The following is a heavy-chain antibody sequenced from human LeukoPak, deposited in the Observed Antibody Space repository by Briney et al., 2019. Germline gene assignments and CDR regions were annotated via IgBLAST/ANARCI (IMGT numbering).Heavy chain of an antibody. D-gene: IGHD3-9*01. J-gene: IGHJ6*03. Sequence: ASVKVSCKASGYTFTSYDINWVRQATGQGLEWMGWMNPNSGNTGYAQKFQGRVTMTRNTSISTAYMELSSLRSEDTAVYYCARAGGELRYFDWLFRNYNYYYYMDVWGKGTTVTISS. V-gene: IGHV1-8*01. CDR1: GYTFTSYD. CDR2: MNPNSGNT. CDR3: ARAGGELRYFDWLFRNYNYYYYMDV.